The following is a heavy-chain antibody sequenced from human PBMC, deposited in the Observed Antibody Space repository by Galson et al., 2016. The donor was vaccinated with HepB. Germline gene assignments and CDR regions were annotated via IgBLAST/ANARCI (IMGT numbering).Heavy chain of an antibody. V-gene: IGHV4-61*01. Sequence: SETLSLTCTVSGGSVSGGTYYWSWIRQPPGKGLEWLGYIHDSGSTNYNPSLKSRVTISVDTSKNQFSLRLNSVTAADTAVYYCARGTLSCTGNSCFYQYFDLWGRGILVSVSS. CDR1: GGSVSGGTYY. CDR3: ARGTLSCTGNSCFYQYFDL. D-gene: IGHD5-18*01. CDR2: IHDSGST. J-gene: IGHJ2*01.